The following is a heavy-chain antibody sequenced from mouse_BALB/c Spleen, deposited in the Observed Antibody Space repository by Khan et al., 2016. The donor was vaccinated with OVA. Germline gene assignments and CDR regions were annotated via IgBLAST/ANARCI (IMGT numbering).Heavy chain of an antibody. CDR1: GFDFSRYW. CDR3: ARQLSDAMDY. D-gene: IGHD1-3*01. Sequence: EVKLLESGGGLVQPGGSLKLSCAASGFDFSRYWMSWVRQAPGKGLEWIGKINTDSSTINYTPSLKDKFIISRDNAKNTLYLQMSKVRSEDTALYYCARQLSDAMDYWGQGTSVTVSS. J-gene: IGHJ4*01. CDR2: INTDSSTI. V-gene: IGHV4-1*02.